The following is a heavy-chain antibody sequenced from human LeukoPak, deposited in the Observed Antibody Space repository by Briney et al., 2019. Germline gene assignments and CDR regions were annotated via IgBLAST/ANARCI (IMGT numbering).Heavy chain of an antibody. J-gene: IGHJ4*02. D-gene: IGHD6-13*01. CDR3: ARAAAGNFDY. V-gene: IGHV3-21*01. Sequence: GGSLRLSCAASGFTFSSYSMNWVRQAPGKGLEWVSSISSSSSYIYYADSVKGRFTISRDNAKNSLYLQMNSPRAEDTAVYYCARAAAGNFDYWGQGTLVTVSS. CDR1: GFTFSSYS. CDR2: ISSSSSYI.